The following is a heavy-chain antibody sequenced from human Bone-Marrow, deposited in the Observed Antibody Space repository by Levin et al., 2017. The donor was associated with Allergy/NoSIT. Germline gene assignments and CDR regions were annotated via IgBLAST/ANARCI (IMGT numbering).Heavy chain of an antibody. D-gene: IGHD2-15*01. J-gene: IGHJ4*02. Sequence: PGGSLRLSCAASGFTFSSYAMSWVRQAPGQGLEWVSTITSSGASTSYADSVKGRFPISRDNSKNTIYLHMNSLRAEDTAVYYCAKGMGEYCSGGSCYSRLFDSWGQGILVTVSS. CDR2: ITSSGAST. CDR1: GFTFSSYA. CDR3: AKGMGEYCSGGSCYSRLFDS. V-gene: IGHV3-23*01.